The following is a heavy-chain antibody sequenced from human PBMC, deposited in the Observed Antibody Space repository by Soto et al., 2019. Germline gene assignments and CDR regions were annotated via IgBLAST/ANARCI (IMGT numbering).Heavy chain of an antibody. D-gene: IGHD4-17*01. V-gene: IGHV3-53*01. J-gene: IGHJ6*02. CDR1: GFTVSSNC. CDR2: IHSGGST. Sequence: EVQLVESGGGLIQPGGSLRLSCAASGFTVSSNCMSWVRQAADKGLEWVSVIHSGGSTYYADSVKGRFTISRDNSKNTVYLQMNSLRAEDTAVYYCARDLYGDYGAYYYGLDVWGQGTTVTVSS. CDR3: ARDLYGDYGAYYYGLDV.